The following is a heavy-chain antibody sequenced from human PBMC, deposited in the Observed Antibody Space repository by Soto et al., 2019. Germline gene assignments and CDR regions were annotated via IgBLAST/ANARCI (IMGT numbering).Heavy chain of an antibody. J-gene: IGHJ5*02. Sequence: QVQLVQSGAEVKKPGSSVKVSCKASGGTFSSYTISWVRQAPGQGLEWMGRIIPILGIANYAQKFQGRFTIIADKSTSTAYMVLSSLRSEDTAVYYCARILFGVAGDGFEPWGQGTLVTVSS. CDR2: IIPILGIA. CDR1: GGTFSSYT. V-gene: IGHV1-69*02. D-gene: IGHD3-3*01. CDR3: ARILFGVAGDGFEP.